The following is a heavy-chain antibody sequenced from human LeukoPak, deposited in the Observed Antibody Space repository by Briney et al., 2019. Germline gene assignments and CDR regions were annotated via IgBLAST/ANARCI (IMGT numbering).Heavy chain of an antibody. Sequence: PGGSLRLSCAASGFTFSSYGMHWVRQAPGKGLEWVAVISYDGSNKYYADSVKGRFTISRDNSKNTLYLQMNSLRAEDTAVYYCANSAAAGNYYYYYMDVWGKGTTVTISS. CDR2: ISYDGSNK. CDR3: ANSAAAGNYYYYYMDV. D-gene: IGHD6-13*01. J-gene: IGHJ6*03. V-gene: IGHV3-30*18. CDR1: GFTFSSYG.